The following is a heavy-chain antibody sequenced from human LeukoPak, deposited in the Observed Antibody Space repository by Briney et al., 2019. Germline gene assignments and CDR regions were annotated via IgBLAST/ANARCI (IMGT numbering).Heavy chain of an antibody. CDR2: ISSSSSYI. CDR1: GFTFSSYS. V-gene: IGHV3-21*01. D-gene: IGHD3-22*01. CDR3: ARVGWNYYDSSGYRIDY. J-gene: IGHJ4*02. Sequence: GGSLRLSCAASGFTFSSYSMNWARQAPGKGLEWVSSISSSSSYIYYADSVKGRFTISRDNAKNSLYLQMNSLRAEDTAVYYCARVGWNYYDSSGYRIDYWGQGTLVTVSS.